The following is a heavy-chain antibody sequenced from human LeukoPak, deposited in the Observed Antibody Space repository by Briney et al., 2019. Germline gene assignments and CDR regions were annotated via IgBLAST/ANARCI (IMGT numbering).Heavy chain of an antibody. V-gene: IGHV3-30*04. D-gene: IGHD3-22*01. CDR2: IPYDGSNK. J-gene: IGHJ6*03. Sequence: GGTLRLSCAASGFAFSSYAMHWVRQAPGKGLEWVAVIPYDGSNKYYADSVKGRFTISRDNSKNTLYLQMNSLRAEDTAVYYCARGLLGTYDSSGYFHKYYYYYYMDVWGKGTTVTVSS. CDR3: ARGLLGTYDSSGYFHKYYYYYYMDV. CDR1: GFAFSSYA.